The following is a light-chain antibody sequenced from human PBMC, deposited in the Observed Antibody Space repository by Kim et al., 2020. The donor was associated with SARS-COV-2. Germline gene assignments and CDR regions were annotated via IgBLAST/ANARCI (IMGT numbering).Light chain of an antibody. J-gene: IGKJ4*01. V-gene: IGKV3-15*01. CDR2: LAS. CDR3: QQRNAWPLT. CDR1: QTVRTN. Sequence: EIVMTQSPATLSVSPGERATLSCRASQTVRTNLVWYQQKPGQAPRVLIDLASNRATGIPARFSGSGSGTDFTITISSLQSDDVAVYYCQQRNAWPLTFGGGTKVDIK.